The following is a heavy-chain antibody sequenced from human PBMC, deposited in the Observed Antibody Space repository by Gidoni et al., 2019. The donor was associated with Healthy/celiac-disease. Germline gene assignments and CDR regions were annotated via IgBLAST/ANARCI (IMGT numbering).Heavy chain of an antibody. D-gene: IGHD3-3*01. CDR1: GYTFTGYY. CDR3: ARAGSYDFWSGYKFDY. V-gene: IGHV1-2*02. J-gene: IGHJ4*02. CDR2: INPNSGGT. Sequence: QVQLVQSGAEVKKPGASVKVSCKASGYTFTGYYMHWVRQAPGQGLEWMGWINPNSGGTNYAQKFQGRVTMTRDTSSSTAYMELSRLRSDDTAVYYCARAGSYDFWSGYKFDYWGQGTLVTVSS.